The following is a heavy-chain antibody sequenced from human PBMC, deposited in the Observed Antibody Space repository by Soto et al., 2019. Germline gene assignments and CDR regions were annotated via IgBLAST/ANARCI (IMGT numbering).Heavy chain of an antibody. J-gene: IGHJ5*02. CDR2: IYYSGST. D-gene: IGHD2-2*01. V-gene: IGHV4-31*03. CDR3: ARDRSFVVPAAMGVDP. Sequence: PSETLSLTCTVSGVSISSGGYYWSWIRQHPGKGLEWIGYIYYSGSTYYNPSLKSRVTISVDTSKNQFSLKLSSVTAADTAVYYCARDRSFVVPAAMGVDPWGQGTLVTVS. CDR1: GVSISSGGYY.